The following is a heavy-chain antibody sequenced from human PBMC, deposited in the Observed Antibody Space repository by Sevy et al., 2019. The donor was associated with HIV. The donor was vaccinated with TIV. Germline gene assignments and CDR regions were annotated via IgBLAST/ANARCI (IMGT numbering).Heavy chain of an antibody. CDR2: ISGSGGST. Sequence: GGYLRLSCAASGFTFSSYAMSWVRQAPGKGLEWVSAISGSGGSTYYADSVKGRFTISRDNSKNTLYLQMNSLRAEDTAVYYCAKEPFSYGSRDYFDYWGQGTLVTVSS. V-gene: IGHV3-23*01. J-gene: IGHJ4*02. D-gene: IGHD5-18*01. CDR1: GFTFSSYA. CDR3: AKEPFSYGSRDYFDY.